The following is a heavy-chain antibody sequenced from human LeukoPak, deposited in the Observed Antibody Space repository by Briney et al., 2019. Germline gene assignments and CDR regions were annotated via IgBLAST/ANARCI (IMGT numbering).Heavy chain of an antibody. D-gene: IGHD6-19*01. J-gene: IGHJ4*02. Sequence: GGSLRLSCAASGFTYDEYAMHWVRQAPGKGLEWVSGISWNSGSIGYADSVKGRFTISRDNAKNSLYLQMNSLRAEDTALYYCAKDRVAVAGRGFDYWGQGTLVTVSS. V-gene: IGHV3-9*01. CDR2: ISWNSGSI. CDR1: GFTYDEYA. CDR3: AKDRVAVAGRGFDY.